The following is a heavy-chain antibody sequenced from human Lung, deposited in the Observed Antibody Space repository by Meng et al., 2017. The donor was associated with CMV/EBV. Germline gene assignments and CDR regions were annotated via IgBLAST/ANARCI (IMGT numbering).Heavy chain of an antibody. CDR3: AAQRFVPTAPFDY. CDR2: IYYGGST. V-gene: IGHV4-31*02. D-gene: IGHD2-2*01. Sequence: VSGGSIDSGNYFWSWIRQPPGKGLEYIGYIYYGGSTYYSPSLKSRATISVDTSKEQFSLKLNSVTAADTAVYYCAAQRFVPTAPFDYWGQGALVTVSS. CDR1: GGSIDSGNYF. J-gene: IGHJ4*02.